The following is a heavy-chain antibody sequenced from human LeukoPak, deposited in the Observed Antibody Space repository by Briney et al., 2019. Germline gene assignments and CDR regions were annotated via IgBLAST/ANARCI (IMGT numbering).Heavy chain of an antibody. J-gene: IGHJ4*02. CDR2: TSSSGSTI. Sequence: GGSLRLSCAASGFTFSSYEMNWVRQAPGKGLEWVSYTSSSGSTIYYADSVKGRFTISRDNAKNSLYLQMNSLRAEDTAVYYCARLGGGLVIGGEQDYWGQGTLVTVSS. V-gene: IGHV3-48*03. CDR1: GFTFSSYE. D-gene: IGHD3/OR15-3a*01. CDR3: ARLGGGLVIGGEQDY.